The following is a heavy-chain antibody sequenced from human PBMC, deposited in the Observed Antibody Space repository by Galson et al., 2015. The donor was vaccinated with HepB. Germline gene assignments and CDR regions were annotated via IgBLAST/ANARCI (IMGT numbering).Heavy chain of an antibody. Sequence: SLRLSCAASGFTFSDYYMSWIRQAPGKGLEWVSYISSSCSTIYYSESVKGRFTISRDNAKNSLYLQMNSLKASDTAMYYCARPTSESYRQVNYWGQGTLVTVSS. CDR2: ISSSCSTI. CDR3: ARPTSESYRQVNY. CDR1: GFTFSDYY. J-gene: IGHJ4*02. D-gene: IGHD3-16*02. V-gene: IGHV3-11*01.